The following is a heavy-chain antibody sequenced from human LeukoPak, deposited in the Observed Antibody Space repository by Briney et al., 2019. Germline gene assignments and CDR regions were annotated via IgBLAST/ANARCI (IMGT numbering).Heavy chain of an antibody. Sequence: GASVKVSCKASGYTFTSYYMHWVRQAPGQGLEWMGIINPSGGSTSYAQKFQGRVTMTRDTSTSTVYMELNSLRSEDTAVYYCAKFSPGGGDYFDYWGQGTLVTVSS. CDR2: INPSGGST. V-gene: IGHV1-46*01. J-gene: IGHJ4*02. CDR1: GYTFTSYY. CDR3: AKFSPGGGDYFDY. D-gene: IGHD2-15*01.